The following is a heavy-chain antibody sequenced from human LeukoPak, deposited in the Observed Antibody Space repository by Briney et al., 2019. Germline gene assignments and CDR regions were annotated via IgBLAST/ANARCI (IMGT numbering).Heavy chain of an antibody. CDR3: AKDLESMVRGVIGGAFDI. CDR1: GFTFSSYA. J-gene: IGHJ3*02. Sequence: GGSLRLSCAASGFTFSSYAMSWVRQAPGKGLEWVSAISGSGGSTYYADSVKGRFTISRDNSKNMLYLQMNSLRAEDTAVYYCAKDLESMVRGVIGGAFDIWGQGTMVTVSS. V-gene: IGHV3-23*01. CDR2: ISGSGGST. D-gene: IGHD3-10*01.